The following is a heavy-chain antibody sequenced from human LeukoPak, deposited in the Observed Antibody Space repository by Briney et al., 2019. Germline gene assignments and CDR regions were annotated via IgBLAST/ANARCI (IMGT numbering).Heavy chain of an antibody. CDR1: GFTFSDYY. V-gene: IGHV3-11*05. CDR2: ISSSSSYT. Sequence: SGRSLRLSCAASGFTFSDYYMSWIRQAPGKGLEWVSYISSSSSYTNYADSVKGRFTISRDNAKNSLYLQMNSLRAEDTAVYYCARDRGRLGSGSYRYFDYWGQGTLVTVSS. CDR3: ARDRGRLGSGSYRYFDY. J-gene: IGHJ4*02. D-gene: IGHD3-10*01.